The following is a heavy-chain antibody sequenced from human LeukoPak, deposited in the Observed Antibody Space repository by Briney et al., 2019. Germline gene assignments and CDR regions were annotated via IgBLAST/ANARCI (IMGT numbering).Heavy chain of an antibody. CDR2: ITSSGDGT. CDR1: GGTFSSYA. J-gene: IGHJ4*02. D-gene: IGHD3-22*01. V-gene: IGHV3-23*01. CDR3: AKDRPNYYGSNGHYYRRDGDY. Sequence: SCKASGGTFSSYAISWVRQAPGKGLQWVSSITSSGDGTYYADSVKGRFTISRDNSENMLYLQMNSLRVEDTAVYFCAKDRPNYYGSNGHYYRRDGDYWGQGTLVTVSS.